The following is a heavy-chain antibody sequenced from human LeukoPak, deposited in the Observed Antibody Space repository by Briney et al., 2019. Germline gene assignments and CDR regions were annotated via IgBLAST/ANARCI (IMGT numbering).Heavy chain of an antibody. CDR1: GGSISSGSYY. V-gene: IGHV4-61*02. CDR2: IYTSGST. D-gene: IGHD3-10*01. Sequence: SQTLSLTCTVSGGSISSGSYYWSWIRQPAWKGLEWIGRIYTSGSTNYNPSLKSRVTISVDTSKNQFSLKLSSVTAADTAVYYCARHGSPWFGVVAKSYWGQGTLVTVSS. J-gene: IGHJ4*02. CDR3: ARHGSPWFGVVAKSY.